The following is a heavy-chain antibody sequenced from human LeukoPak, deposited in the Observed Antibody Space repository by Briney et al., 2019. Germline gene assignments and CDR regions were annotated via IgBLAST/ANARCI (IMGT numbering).Heavy chain of an antibody. CDR1: GFILNAYA. J-gene: IGHJ3*02. D-gene: IGHD2-15*01. Sequence: PGGSLRLSCAASGFILNAYAMHWVRQAPCKGLEWVAFIRKDGNNERYADSVKGRFTISRDNSKNTLYLQMNTLRAEDTAVYYCAKESPPPPPGNTPFDAFDMWGQGTMVTVSS. CDR2: IRKDGNNE. V-gene: IGHV3-30*02. CDR3: AKESPPPPPGNTPFDAFDM.